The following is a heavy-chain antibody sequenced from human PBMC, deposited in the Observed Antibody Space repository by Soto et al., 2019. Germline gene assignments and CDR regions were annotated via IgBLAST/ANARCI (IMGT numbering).Heavy chain of an antibody. J-gene: IGHJ4*01. Sequence: SETLSLTCAVSGYSISSGYYWGWIRQPPGKGLEWIGSIYHSGSTYYNPSLKSRDTISVDTSKNQFSLMLSSVTAADTAVYYCARDGLWSGAGTKFDYWGHRTQVTVSS. CDR3: ARDGLWSGAGTKFDY. CDR2: IYHSGST. CDR1: GYSISSGYY. V-gene: IGHV4-38-2*02. D-gene: IGHD6-13*01.